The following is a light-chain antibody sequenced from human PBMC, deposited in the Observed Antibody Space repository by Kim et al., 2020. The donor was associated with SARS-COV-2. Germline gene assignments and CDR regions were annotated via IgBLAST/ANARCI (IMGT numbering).Light chain of an antibody. Sequence: DIQMTQSPSSLSASVGDRVTITCRASQSISIYLNWYQQKPGKAPDLLIYAASSLQSGVPSRFSGSGSGTDFTLTISSLQPEDFATYYCQESYSTPYIFGQGTKVEI. CDR3: QESYSTPYI. V-gene: IGKV1-39*01. CDR2: AAS. CDR1: QSISIY. J-gene: IGKJ2*01.